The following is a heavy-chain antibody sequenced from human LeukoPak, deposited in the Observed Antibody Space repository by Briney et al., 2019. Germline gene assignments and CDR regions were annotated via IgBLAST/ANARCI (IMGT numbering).Heavy chain of an antibody. CDR1: GFTFSSYW. D-gene: IGHD2-2*01. Sequence: PGGSLRLSCAASGFTFSSYWMSWVRQAPGKGLEWVANIKQDGSEKYYVDSVKGRFTISRDNAKNSLYLQMNSLRAEDTAVYYRARVRGGYCSSTSCSHGMDYWGQGTLVTVSS. CDR2: IKQDGSEK. CDR3: ARVRGGYCSSTSCSHGMDY. J-gene: IGHJ4*02. V-gene: IGHV3-7*01.